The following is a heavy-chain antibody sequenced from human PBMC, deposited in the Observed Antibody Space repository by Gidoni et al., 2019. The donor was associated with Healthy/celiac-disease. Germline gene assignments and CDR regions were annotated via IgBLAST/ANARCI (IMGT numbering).Heavy chain of an antibody. CDR3: ARNHVTQGSGSYEDYYYDYGMDV. V-gene: IGHV4-39*01. D-gene: IGHD1-26*01. J-gene: IGHJ6*02. CDR1: GGSISSSSYY. CDR2: IYYSGST. Sequence: QLQLQESGPGLVKPSETLSLTCTVSGGSISSSSYYWGWIRQPPGKGLEWIGSIYYSGSTYYNPSLKSRVTISVDTSKNQFSLKLSSVTAADTAVYYCARNHVTQGSGSYEDYYYDYGMDVWGQGTTVTVSS.